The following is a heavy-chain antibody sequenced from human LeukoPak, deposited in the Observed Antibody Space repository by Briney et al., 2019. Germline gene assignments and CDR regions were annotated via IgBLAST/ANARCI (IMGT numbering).Heavy chain of an antibody. J-gene: IGHJ4*02. CDR3: ARDPGWRGKYYFDH. V-gene: IGHV4-4*07. CDR2: IYSSGST. Sequence: PSETLSLTCTVSAGSIGSYYWSWIRQPAGEGLEWIGRIYSSGSTTYNPSLKSRVSMSVDTSKNQFSLKLNSVTAADTAVYYCARDPGWRGKYYFDHWGQGTLVTVSS. D-gene: IGHD6-19*01. CDR1: AGSIGSYY.